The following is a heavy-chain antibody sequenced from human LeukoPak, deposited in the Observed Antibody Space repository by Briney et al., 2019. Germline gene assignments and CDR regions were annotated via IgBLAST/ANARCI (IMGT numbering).Heavy chain of an antibody. CDR2: IRYDGSDK. CDR1: GFTFSSYG. J-gene: IGHJ6*03. V-gene: IGHV3-30*02. Sequence: GGSLRLSCAASGFTFSSYGIHWVRQAPGKGLEWVAFIRYDGSDKYSADSVKGRFTISRDNSKNTVYLQMNSLRVEDTAVYYCAKDLVVRAIENYYMDVWGKGTTVTISS. D-gene: IGHD3-10*01. CDR3: AKDLVVRAIENYYMDV.